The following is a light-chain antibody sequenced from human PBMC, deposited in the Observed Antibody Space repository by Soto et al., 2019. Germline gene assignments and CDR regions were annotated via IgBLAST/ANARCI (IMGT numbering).Light chain of an antibody. Sequence: LXXRASQSVIGNLAWYQQSPGQAPRLLIYGASTRATGVPARFSGSGSGTEFTLAIRTLQSEDFAVYYCQQYNNWPGTFGQGTKVDIK. CDR3: QQYNNWPGT. CDR1: QSVIGN. J-gene: IGKJ1*01. CDR2: GAS. V-gene: IGKV3-15*01.